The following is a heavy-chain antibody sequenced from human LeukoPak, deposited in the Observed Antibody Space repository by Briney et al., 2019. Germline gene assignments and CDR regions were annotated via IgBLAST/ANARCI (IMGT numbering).Heavy chain of an antibody. V-gene: IGHV3-23*01. CDR1: GFTFSTYA. D-gene: IGHD6-6*01. CDR2: ISGSGDST. CDR3: AKCASGRSSFFDY. J-gene: IGHJ4*02. Sequence: GGSLGLSCAASGFTFSTYAMSWVRQAPGKGLEWVSGISGSGDSTYYADSVKGRFTISRDNSKNTLYLQMNSLRAEDTAVYYCAKCASGRSSFFDYWGQGALVTVFS.